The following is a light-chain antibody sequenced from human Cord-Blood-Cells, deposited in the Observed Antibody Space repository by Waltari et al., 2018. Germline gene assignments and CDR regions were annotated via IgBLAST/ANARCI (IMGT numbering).Light chain of an antibody. Sequence: EIVLTQSPGTLSLSPGERATLSCRASQSVSSSYLAWYQQKPGQAPRLLIYGASSRATGSPDRCSGSGSGTDFTLTISRLEPEDFAVYYCQQYGSSYTFGQGTKLEIK. CDR1: QSVSSSY. CDR2: GAS. CDR3: QQYGSSYT. V-gene: IGKV3-20*01. J-gene: IGKJ2*01.